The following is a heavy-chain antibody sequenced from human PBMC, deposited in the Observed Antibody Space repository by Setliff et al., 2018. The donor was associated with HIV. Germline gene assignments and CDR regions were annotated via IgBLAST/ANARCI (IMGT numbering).Heavy chain of an antibody. CDR2: INWNGGST. CDR3: ARDTTYYDMSGYPYMDV. D-gene: IGHD3-9*01. J-gene: IGHJ6*03. V-gene: IGHV3-20*04. CDR1: GFTFSSYW. Sequence: PGGSLRLSCATSGFTFSSYWMSWVRQAPGKGLEWVSGINWNGGSTGYADSVKGRFTISRDNAKNSLFLQMNSLRAEDTALYYCARDTTYYDMSGYPYMDVWGKGTTVTVSS.